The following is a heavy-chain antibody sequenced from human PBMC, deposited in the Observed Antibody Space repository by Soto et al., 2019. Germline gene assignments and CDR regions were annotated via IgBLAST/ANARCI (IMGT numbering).Heavy chain of an antibody. CDR1: GGSISSGGYY. CDR3: ARALDYGGNSWYAFDI. D-gene: IGHD4-17*01. Sequence: PSETLSLTCTVSGGSISSGGYYWSWIRQHPGKGLEWIGYIYYSGSTYYNTSLKSRVTISVDTSKKQFSLKLSSVTAADTAVYYCARALDYGGNSWYAFDIWGQGTMVTVSS. V-gene: IGHV4-31*03. J-gene: IGHJ3*02. CDR2: IYYSGST.